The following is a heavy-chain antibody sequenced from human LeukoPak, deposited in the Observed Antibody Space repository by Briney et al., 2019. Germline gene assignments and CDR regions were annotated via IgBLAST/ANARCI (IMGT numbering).Heavy chain of an antibody. V-gene: IGHV3-23*01. CDR1: GLTLSIYG. D-gene: IGHD4-17*01. J-gene: IGHJ6*02. Sequence: GGSLRLSCVGSGLTLSIYGMSWVRQAPGKGLEWVSGMTGSALPSRTHYADSVKGRFTISRDNSKNTLYLQMDSLRADDTAIYYCAKSLSGGRTTVTIYGMDVWGQGTTVTVSS. CDR2: MTGSALPSRT. CDR3: AKSLSGGRTTVTIYGMDV.